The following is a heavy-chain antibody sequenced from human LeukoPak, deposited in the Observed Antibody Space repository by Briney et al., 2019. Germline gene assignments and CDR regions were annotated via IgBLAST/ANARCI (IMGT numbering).Heavy chain of an antibody. CDR1: GFTFNSYW. CDR3: AKDGNGYGGNSGEADY. Sequence: PGGSLRLSCAASGFTFNSYWMTWVRQPPGKGLEWVATIKHDGSEKYYVDSVKGRFTISRDNAKNSLYLQMNSLRAEDTALYYCAKDGNGYGGNSGEADYWGQGTLVTVSS. J-gene: IGHJ4*02. D-gene: IGHD4-23*01. V-gene: IGHV3-7*03. CDR2: IKHDGSEK.